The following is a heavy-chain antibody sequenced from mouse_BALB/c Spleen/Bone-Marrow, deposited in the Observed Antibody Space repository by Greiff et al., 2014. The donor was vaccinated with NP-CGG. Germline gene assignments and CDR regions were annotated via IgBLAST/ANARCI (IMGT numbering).Heavy chain of an antibody. D-gene: IGHD2-4*01. J-gene: IGHJ4*01. CDR1: GLTFNIYW. V-gene: IGHV6-6*02. CDR2: IRLKSDNYAT. CDR3: RAITMAMDY. Sequence: EVHLVEPGGGLVQPGGSMKLSCVVSGLTFNIYWMSWVRQSPEKGLEWVAEIRLKSDNYATHYAESVKGKLTISRDDSKSTLYLQMNSLRPEDTAIYYCRAITMAMDYWGQGTSVTVSS.